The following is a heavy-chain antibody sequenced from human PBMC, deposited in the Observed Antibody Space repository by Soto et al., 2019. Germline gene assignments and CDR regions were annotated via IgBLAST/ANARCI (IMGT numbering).Heavy chain of an antibody. CDR1: GYSFTTHG. CDR2: IIPIFDTP. D-gene: IGHD3-10*01. Sequence: SVKVTCKASGYSFTTHGMSWVRQAPGQGLEWLGGIIPIFDTPTYAQNFQGRVTITADKSTNTVYMELSSLRSEDTAVYYCATHGATTMARGAMKHYYYVMDVWGKGTTVTVSS. V-gene: IGHV1-69*06. J-gene: IGHJ6*04. CDR3: ATHGATTMARGAMKHYYYVMDV.